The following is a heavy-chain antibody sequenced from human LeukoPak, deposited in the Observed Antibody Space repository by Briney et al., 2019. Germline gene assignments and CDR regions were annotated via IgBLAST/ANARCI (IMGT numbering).Heavy chain of an antibody. Sequence: PSETLSLTCTVSGGSISSGGYYWSWIRQPPGKGLEWIGYIYHSGSTYYNPSLKSRVTISVDTSKNQFSLKLSSVTAADTAVYYCARGPYCSSTSCPFLREYFQHWGQGTLVTVSS. V-gene: IGHV4-30-2*01. CDR3: ARGPYCSSTSCPFLREYFQH. J-gene: IGHJ1*01. CDR1: GGSISSGGYY. D-gene: IGHD2-2*01. CDR2: IYHSGST.